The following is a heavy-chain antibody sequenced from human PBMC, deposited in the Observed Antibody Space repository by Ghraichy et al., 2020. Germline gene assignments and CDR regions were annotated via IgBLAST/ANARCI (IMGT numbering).Heavy chain of an antibody. J-gene: IGHJ4*02. CDR3: ASRDPDPIDY. CDR1: GGFISSSSYY. Sequence: LSLTCSVSGGFISSSSYYWGWIRQPPGKGLEWIGSIYYSGSSYYNPSLKSRVTISVDTSKDQFSLKLSSVTAADTAVYYCASRDPDPIDYWGQGILVTVSS. V-gene: IGHV4-39*01. CDR2: IYYSGSS.